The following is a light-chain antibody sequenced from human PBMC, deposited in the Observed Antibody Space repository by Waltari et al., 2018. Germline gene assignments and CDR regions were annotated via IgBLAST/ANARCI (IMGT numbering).Light chain of an antibody. J-gene: IGKJ1*01. Sequence: EIVLTQYPGTLSLSPGERATLPCWASQSVGKFLAWYQQKPGQAPRLLIYGASSRATGIPDRFSGSGSGTDFSLTINRLEPEDFAVYYCQHYVRLPATFGQGTKVEI. CDR3: QHYVRLPAT. CDR1: QSVGKF. V-gene: IGKV3-20*01. CDR2: GAS.